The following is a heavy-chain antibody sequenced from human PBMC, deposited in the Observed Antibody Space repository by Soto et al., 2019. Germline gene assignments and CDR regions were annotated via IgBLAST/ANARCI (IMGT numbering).Heavy chain of an antibody. J-gene: IGHJ4*02. V-gene: IGHV1-69*08. CDR2: IIPILGIA. CDR3: ARDXXGYGRSPYSFDY. D-gene: IGHD6-13*01. CDR1: GGTFSSYT. Sequence: QVQLVQSGAEVKKPGSSVKVSCKASGGTFSSYTISWVRQAPGQGLEWMGRIIPILGIANYAQKFQGRVTITADKPTSTAYMELPXVRSEDRAVYXCARDXXGYGRSPYSFDYXCKGTLV.